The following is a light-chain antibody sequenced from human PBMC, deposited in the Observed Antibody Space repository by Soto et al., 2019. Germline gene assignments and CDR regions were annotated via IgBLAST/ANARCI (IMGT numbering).Light chain of an antibody. J-gene: IGKJ3*01. Sequence: DIQLTQSPSFLSASVGDRVTITCRASEDVSSYLAWYQQKPGKAPNLLIYAASTLQRGVPSRFSGSGSGTAFTLTIGSLQPEDFATYYCQQLNSYVFTFGPGTTVDIK. CDR2: AAS. V-gene: IGKV1-9*01. CDR3: QQLNSYVFT. CDR1: EDVSSY.